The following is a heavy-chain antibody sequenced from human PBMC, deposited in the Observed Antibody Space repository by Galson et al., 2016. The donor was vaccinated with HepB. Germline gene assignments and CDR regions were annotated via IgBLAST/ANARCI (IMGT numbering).Heavy chain of an antibody. D-gene: IGHD3-3*01. CDR3: ARAKSGHTFFYPYGMDV. CDR2: ISTRRTT. V-gene: IGHV3-23*01. Sequence: SLRLSCAASGFVFSNFGLSWVRQAPGKGLEWVASISTRRTTYYSDSVQGRFTISRDNSNNTLYLQMNGLRAEDTAVYYCARAKSGHTFFYPYGMDVWGQGTTVTVSS. CDR1: GFVFSNFG. J-gene: IGHJ6*02.